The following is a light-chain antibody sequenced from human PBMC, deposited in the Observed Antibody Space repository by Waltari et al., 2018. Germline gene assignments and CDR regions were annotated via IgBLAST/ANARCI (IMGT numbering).Light chain of an antibody. CDR2: GAS. CDR1: QGVSSS. CDR3: QHYVRLPVS. Sequence: EIVLTPSPGTLSLSTGERATLSCRASQGVSSSLAWYQQKPGQAPRLLIYGASSRATGVPDRFSGSGSGTDFSLTISRLEPEDFAVYYCQHYVRLPVSFGQGTKVEIK. J-gene: IGKJ1*01. V-gene: IGKV3-20*01.